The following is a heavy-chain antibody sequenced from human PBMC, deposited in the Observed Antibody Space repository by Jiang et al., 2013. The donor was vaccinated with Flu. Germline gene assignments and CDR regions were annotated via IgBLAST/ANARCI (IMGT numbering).Heavy chain of an antibody. CDR1: GYTFTSYY. V-gene: IGHV1-46*01. CDR3: ARDYRSGAESVDH. J-gene: IGHJ4*02. D-gene: IGHD6-19*01. CDR2: INPSGGST. Sequence: KVSCKASGYTFTSYYMHWVRQAPGQGLEWMGIINPSGGSTSYAQKFQGRVTMTRDTSTSTVYMELSSLRSEDTAVYYCARDYRSGAESVDHWGQGTLVTVSS.